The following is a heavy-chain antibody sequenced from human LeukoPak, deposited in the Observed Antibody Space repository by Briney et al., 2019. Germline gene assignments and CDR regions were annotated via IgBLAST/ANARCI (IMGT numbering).Heavy chain of an antibody. D-gene: IGHD1-26*01. CDR2: IRGSGDRT. CDR1: GFTFSSYA. V-gene: IGHV3-23*01. CDR3: AKDSKIVGATFRSYHYMDV. Sequence: GGSLRLSCAASGFTFSSYAMSWVRQAPGKGLEWVSAIRGSGDRTHYADSVKGRFTISRDNSKNTLYLQMNSLRAEDTAVYYCAKDSKIVGATFRSYHYMDVWGKGTTVTISS. J-gene: IGHJ6*03.